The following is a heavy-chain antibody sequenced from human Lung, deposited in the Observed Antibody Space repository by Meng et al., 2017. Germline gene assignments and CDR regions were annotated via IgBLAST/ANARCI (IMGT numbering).Heavy chain of an antibody. J-gene: IGHJ5*02. Sequence: SETLSLTCTVSGGSISGYYWSWIRQPAGKGLEWIGRIYDNGNTNYKPSFKSRVTMSVDTSKNQIYLKLNSVTAAATAMYYCASDQCYSASWFDPWGQGTLVTVSS. CDR3: ASDQCYSASWFDP. CDR1: GGSISGYY. CDR2: IYDNGNT. V-gene: IGHV4-4*07. D-gene: IGHD5-18*01.